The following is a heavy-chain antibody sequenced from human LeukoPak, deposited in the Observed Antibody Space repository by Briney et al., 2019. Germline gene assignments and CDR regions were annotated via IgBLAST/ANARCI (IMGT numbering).Heavy chain of an antibody. V-gene: IGHV3-21*01. CDR1: GFTFSTSS. CDR3: ARRARDAFDL. Sequence: GGSLRLSCAASGFTFSTSSMHWVRQAPGKGPEWVSSIRSGSTSIHYVDSVKGRFTISRDNAKNSLYLQMYSLGAEDTAVYYCARRARDAFDLWGQGTMVTVSS. J-gene: IGHJ3*01. CDR2: IRSGSTSI. D-gene: IGHD4/OR15-4a*01.